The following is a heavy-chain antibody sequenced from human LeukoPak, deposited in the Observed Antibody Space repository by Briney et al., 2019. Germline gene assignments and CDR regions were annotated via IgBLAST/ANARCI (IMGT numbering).Heavy chain of an antibody. D-gene: IGHD5-18*01. CDR1: GFTFSSYW. Sequence: GRSLRLSCAASGFTFSSYWMHWVRQAPGKGLAWVSRINSDGSSTSYADSAKGRFTISRDNAKNTLYLQMNSLRAEDTAVYYCASDTVHRAVGIDYWGQGTLVTVSS. CDR3: ASDTVHRAVGIDY. CDR2: INSDGSST. J-gene: IGHJ4*02. V-gene: IGHV3-74*01.